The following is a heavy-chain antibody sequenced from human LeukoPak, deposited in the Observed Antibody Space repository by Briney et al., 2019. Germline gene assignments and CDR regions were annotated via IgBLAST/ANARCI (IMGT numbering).Heavy chain of an antibody. CDR1: GGSFSGYY. Sequence: SETLSLTCAVYGGSFSGYYWSWIRQPPGKGLEWIGEINHSGGTNYNPSLKSRVTISVDTSKNQFSLKLSSVTAADTAVYYCARGTRAAGTGYWGQGTLVTVSS. CDR2: INHSGGT. CDR3: ARGTRAAGTGY. V-gene: IGHV4-34*01. D-gene: IGHD6-13*01. J-gene: IGHJ4*02.